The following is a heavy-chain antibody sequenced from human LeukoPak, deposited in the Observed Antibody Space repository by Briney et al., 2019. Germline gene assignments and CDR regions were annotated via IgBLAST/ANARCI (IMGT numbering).Heavy chain of an antibody. Sequence: SETLSLTCAVYGGSFSGYSWSWIRQPPGKGLEWIGEVNHSGSTNYSPSLKSRVTISVDTSKNQFSLKLRSVTAADTAVYYCAREGIRRDGYRRVDYWGQGTLVTSPQ. J-gene: IGHJ4*02. CDR1: GGSFSGYS. CDR2: VNHSGST. CDR3: AREGIRRDGYRRVDY. V-gene: IGHV4-34*01. D-gene: IGHD5-24*01.